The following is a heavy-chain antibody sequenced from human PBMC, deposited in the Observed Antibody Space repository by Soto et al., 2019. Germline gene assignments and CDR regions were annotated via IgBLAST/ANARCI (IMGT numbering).Heavy chain of an antibody. D-gene: IGHD3-16*01. CDR3: ARIGVSSGHESPDFDS. V-gene: IGHV1-18*01. Sequence: ASVKVSCKASGYTFNFYGITWVRQAPGQGLEWMGWISGFNGNTNYAADLQGRVTMTTDTSTSTAYMELRGLRSDDTAVYYCARIGVSSGHESPDFDSWGQGTLVTVSA. CDR2: ISGFNGNT. J-gene: IGHJ4*02. CDR1: GYTFNFYG.